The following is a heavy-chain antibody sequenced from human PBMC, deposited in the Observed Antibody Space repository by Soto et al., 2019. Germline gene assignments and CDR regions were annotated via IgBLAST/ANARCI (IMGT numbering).Heavy chain of an antibody. J-gene: IGHJ6*02. CDR3: ARHVPAAGYYYGMDV. CDR2: IIPIFGTA. V-gene: IGHV1-69*12. Sequence: QVQLVQSGAEVKTPGSSVKVSCKASGGTFSSYAISWVRQAPGQGLEWMGGIIPIFGTANYAQKFQCRVTVTADESTSTAYMELSSLTSEDTAVYYCARHVPAAGYYYGMDVWGQGTTVTVSS. CDR1: GGTFSSYA. D-gene: IGHD2-2*01.